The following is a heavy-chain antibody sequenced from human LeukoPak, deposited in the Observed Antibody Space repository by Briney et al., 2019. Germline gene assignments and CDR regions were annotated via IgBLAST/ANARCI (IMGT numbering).Heavy chain of an antibody. CDR2: IRHDGSNE. Sequence: GGSLRLSCAASGFTFSDYGIHWVRQAPGKGLQWVAFIRHDGSNEKYGGSVKGRFTVSRDNSKNTLYLQMNSLRAEDTAVYYCAKDRYCTNGVCSGSLDYWGQGTLVTVSS. J-gene: IGHJ4*02. CDR3: AKDRYCTNGVCSGSLDY. CDR1: GFTFSDYG. V-gene: IGHV3-30*02. D-gene: IGHD2-8*01.